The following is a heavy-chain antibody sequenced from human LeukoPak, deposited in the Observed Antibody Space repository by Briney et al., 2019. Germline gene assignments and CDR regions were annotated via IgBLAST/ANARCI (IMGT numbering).Heavy chain of an antibody. Sequence: PGGSLRLSCVASGFNFNAYGMNWVRPPPGRGREGVAFIWYDGSINNNYYTDSVKGRFTISRDNAKNALYLQMNSLRAEDTAVYYCARFLSEAYYQILFDYWGQGTLVTVSS. J-gene: IGHJ4*02. CDR3: ARFLSEAYYQILFDY. V-gene: IGHV3-33*08. CDR1: GFNFNAYG. CDR2: IWYDGSINNN. D-gene: IGHD3-10*01.